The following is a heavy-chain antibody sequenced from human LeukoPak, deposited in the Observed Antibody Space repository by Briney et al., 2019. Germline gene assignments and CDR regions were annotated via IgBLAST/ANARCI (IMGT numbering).Heavy chain of an antibody. V-gene: IGHV3-30*18. D-gene: IGHD2-8*01. Sequence: GGSLRLSCAASGFTFSSYGMHWVRQAPGKGLEWVAVISYDGSNKYYADSVKGRFTFSRDNSKNTLYLQMNSLTAEDTAVYYCAKEYCSNSVCHSLDYWGQGTLVTVSS. CDR1: GFTFSSYG. J-gene: IGHJ4*02. CDR3: AKEYCSNSVCHSLDY. CDR2: ISYDGSNK.